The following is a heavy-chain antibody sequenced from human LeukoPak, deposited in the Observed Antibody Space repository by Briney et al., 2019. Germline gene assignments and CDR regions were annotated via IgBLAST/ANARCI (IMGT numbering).Heavy chain of an antibody. CDR1: GGSIRSYY. J-gene: IGHJ4*02. V-gene: IGHV4-59*01. D-gene: IGHD6-19*01. Sequence: SETLSLTCTVSGGSIRSYYWSWIRQPPGKGLEWIGYIYYSGSTNYNPSLKSRVTISVDTSKNQFSLKLSSVTAADTAVYYCARVSYSSGWYDDYFDYWGQGTLVTVSS. CDR2: IYYSGST. CDR3: ARVSYSSGWYDDYFDY.